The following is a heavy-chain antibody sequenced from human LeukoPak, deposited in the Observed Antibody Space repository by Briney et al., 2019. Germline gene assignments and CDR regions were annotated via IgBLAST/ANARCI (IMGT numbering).Heavy chain of an antibody. CDR3: ARHGYRIAAAGLDNWFDP. J-gene: IGHJ5*02. Sequence: SEALSLTCTVSGGSISSYYWSWIRQPPGKGLEWIGYIYYSGSTNYNPSLKSRVTISVDTSKNQFSLKLSSVTAADTAVYYCARHGYRIAAAGLDNWFDPWGQGTLVTVSS. CDR2: IYYSGST. CDR1: GGSISSYY. V-gene: IGHV4-59*08. D-gene: IGHD6-13*01.